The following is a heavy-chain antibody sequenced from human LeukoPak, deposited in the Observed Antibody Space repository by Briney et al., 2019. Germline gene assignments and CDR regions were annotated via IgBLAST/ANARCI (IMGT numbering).Heavy chain of an antibody. CDR1: GGSISSGGYY. V-gene: IGHV4-31*03. D-gene: IGHD3-22*01. CDR3: ARALRPYYYDSSGYPLDAFDI. CDR2: IYYSGST. J-gene: IGHJ3*02. Sequence: PSETLSLTCTVSGGSISSGGYYWSWIRQHPGKGLEWIGYIYYSGSTYYNPSLKSRVAISVDTSENQFSLKLSSVTAADTAVYYCARALRPYYYDSSGYPLDAFDIWGQGTMVTVSS.